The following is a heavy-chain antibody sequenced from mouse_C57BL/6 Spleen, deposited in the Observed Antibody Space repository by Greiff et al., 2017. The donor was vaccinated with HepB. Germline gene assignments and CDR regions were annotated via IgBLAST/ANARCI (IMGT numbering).Heavy chain of an antibody. V-gene: IGHV1-7*01. J-gene: IGHJ2*01. D-gene: IGHD1-1*01. Sequence: VQLQESGAELAKPGASVKLSCKASGYTFTSYWMHWVKQRPGQGLEWIGYINPSSGYTKYNQKFKDKAKLTADKSSSTAYMQLSSLTYEDSAVYYCARHYGSSYVDYWGQGTTLTVSS. CDR2: INPSSGYT. CDR3: ARHYGSSYVDY. CDR1: GYTFTSYW.